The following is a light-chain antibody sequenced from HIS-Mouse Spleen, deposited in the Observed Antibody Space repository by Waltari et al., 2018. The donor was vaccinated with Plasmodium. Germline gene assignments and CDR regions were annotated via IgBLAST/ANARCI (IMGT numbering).Light chain of an antibody. J-gene: IGKJ5*01. Sequence: AIQLPQSPSSLSASVGDRVTITCQASQGISSALAWYQQKPGKAPKLLIYDASSLESGVPSRFSGSGSGTDFTLTISSLQPEDFATYYCQQFNNYPSITFGQGTRLEIK. CDR1: QGISSA. CDR2: DAS. V-gene: IGKV1D-13*01. CDR3: QQFNNYPSIT.